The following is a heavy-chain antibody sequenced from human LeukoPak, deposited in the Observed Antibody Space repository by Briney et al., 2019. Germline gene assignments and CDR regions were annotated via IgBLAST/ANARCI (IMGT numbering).Heavy chain of an antibody. J-gene: IGHJ5*01. CDR1: GFTFSTYT. D-gene: IGHD3-9*01. CDR3: ARVDGRYFDWFDY. V-gene: IGHV3-48*01. Sequence: PGGSLRLSCAASGFTFSTYTMNWVRQAPGKGLEWVSSISSSSSTIYYADSVKGRFTISRDNAKNSLYLQMNSLRAEDTAVYYCARVDGRYFDWFDYWGQGTLVTVSS. CDR2: ISSSSSTI.